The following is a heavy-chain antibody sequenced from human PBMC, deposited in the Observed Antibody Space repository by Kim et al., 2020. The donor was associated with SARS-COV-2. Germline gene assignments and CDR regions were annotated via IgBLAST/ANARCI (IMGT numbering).Heavy chain of an antibody. Sequence: SVKVSCKASGGTFSSYAISWVRQAPGQGLEWMGGIIPIFGTANYAQKFQGRVTITADESTSTAYMELSSLRSEDTAVYYCARGGYSSGWYPVNNWFDPWGQGTLVTVSS. CDR2: IIPIFGTA. CDR1: GGTFSSYA. J-gene: IGHJ5*02. CDR3: ARGGYSSGWYPVNNWFDP. V-gene: IGHV1-69*13. D-gene: IGHD6-19*01.